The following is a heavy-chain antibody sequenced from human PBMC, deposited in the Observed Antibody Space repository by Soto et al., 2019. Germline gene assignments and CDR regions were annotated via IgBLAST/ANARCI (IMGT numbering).Heavy chain of an antibody. CDR2: IKQDGSEK. D-gene: IGHD6-13*01. Sequence: GGSLRLSCAASGFTFSSYWMSWVRQAPGKGLEWVANIKQDGSEKYYVDSVKGRFTISRDNAKNSLYLQMNSLRAEDTAVYYCARVIRTRAAGTYYLDYWGQGTLVTVSS. V-gene: IGHV3-7*01. CDR1: GFTFSSYW. J-gene: IGHJ4*02. CDR3: ARVIRTRAAGTYYLDY.